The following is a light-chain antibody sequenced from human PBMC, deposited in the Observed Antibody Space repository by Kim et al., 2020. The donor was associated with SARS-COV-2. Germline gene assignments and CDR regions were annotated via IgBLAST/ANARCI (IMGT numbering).Light chain of an antibody. CDR3: AAWDNSLKGWV. Sequence: GQRVTVSCSGSRSNIGSNTVYWFQQVPGTAPKLLIYNDNQRPSGVPDRVSGSKSGTSASLAIGGLQSEDEAHYYCAAWDNSLKGWVFGGGTQLTVL. CDR2: NDN. V-gene: IGLV1-44*01. J-gene: IGLJ3*02. CDR1: RSNIGSNT.